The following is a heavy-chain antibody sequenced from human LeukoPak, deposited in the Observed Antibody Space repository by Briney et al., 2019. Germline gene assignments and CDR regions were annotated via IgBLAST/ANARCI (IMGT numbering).Heavy chain of an antibody. CDR1: GGSISTYY. CDR3: ARAYCSGGSCYSGFDY. CDR2: IYTSGST. V-gene: IGHV4-4*07. Sequence: SETLSLTCTVSGGSISTYYWSWIRQPAGKGLEWIGRIYTSGSTNYNPSLKSRVTMSVDTSKNQFSLKLSSVTAADTAVYYCARAYCSGGSCYSGFDYWGQGTLVTVSS. D-gene: IGHD2-15*01. J-gene: IGHJ4*02.